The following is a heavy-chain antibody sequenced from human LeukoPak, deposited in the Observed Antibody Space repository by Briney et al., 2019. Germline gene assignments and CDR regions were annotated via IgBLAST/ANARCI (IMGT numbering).Heavy chain of an antibody. CDR3: AREGNDITIFGVATPNWFDP. Sequence: ASVKVSCKASGGTFSSYAISWVRQAPGQGLEWMGGIIPIFGTANYAQKFQGRVTITTDESTSTVYMELSSLRSEDTAVYYCAREGNDITIFGVATPNWFDPWGQGTLVTVSS. J-gene: IGHJ5*02. V-gene: IGHV1-69*05. D-gene: IGHD3-3*01. CDR1: GGTFSSYA. CDR2: IIPIFGTA.